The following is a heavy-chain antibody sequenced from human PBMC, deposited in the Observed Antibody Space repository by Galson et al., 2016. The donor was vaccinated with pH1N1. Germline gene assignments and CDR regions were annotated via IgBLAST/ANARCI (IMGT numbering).Heavy chain of an antibody. Sequence: SLRLSCAASGFTFSRHGLHWVRQAPGKGLEWVAVIRYDGTKEYYADSVKGRFTISKDNSKNTLYLQMNSLRVEDTAVYYCAIDIWISGYCSSISCSNLDDWGQGTLVTVSS. V-gene: IGHV3-33*01. CDR2: IRYDGTKE. CDR3: AIDIWISGYCSSISCSNLDD. J-gene: IGHJ4*02. D-gene: IGHD2-2*01. CDR1: GFTFSRHG.